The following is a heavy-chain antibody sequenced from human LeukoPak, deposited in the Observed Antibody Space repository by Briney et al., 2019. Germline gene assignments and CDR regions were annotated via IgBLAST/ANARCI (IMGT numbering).Heavy chain of an antibody. CDR2: INPNSGGT. J-gene: IGHJ4*02. D-gene: IGHD6-13*01. V-gene: IGHV1-2*02. Sequence: ASVKVSCKASGYTFTGYSMHWVRQAPGQGLEWMGWINPNSGGTNFAQKFQDRVTMTRDTSISTVYMELSRLRSDDTAVYYCARVISGSWYFFDYWGQGTLVTVSS. CDR3: ARVISGSWYFFDY. CDR1: GYTFTGYS.